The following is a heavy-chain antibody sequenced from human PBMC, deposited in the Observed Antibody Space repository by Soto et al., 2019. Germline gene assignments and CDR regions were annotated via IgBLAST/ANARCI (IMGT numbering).Heavy chain of an antibody. CDR3: ARGYGDYVPDAFDI. V-gene: IGHV1-69*02. CDR1: GGTFSSYT. J-gene: IGHJ3*02. D-gene: IGHD4-17*01. Sequence: SVKVSCKASGGTFSSYTISWVRQAPGQGLEWMGRIIPILGIANYAQKFQGRVTITADKSTSTAYMELSSLRSEDTAVYYCARGYGDYVPDAFDIWGQGTMVTVSS. CDR2: IIPILGIA.